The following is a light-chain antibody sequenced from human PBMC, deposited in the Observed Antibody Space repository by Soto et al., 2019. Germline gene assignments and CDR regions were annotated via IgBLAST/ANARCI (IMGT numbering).Light chain of an antibody. J-gene: IGKJ1*01. V-gene: IGKV3-11*01. CDR3: QQRSNWRT. CDR1: QSVSSY. Sequence: EIPLTQSPCTLCLSPGERATLSCLASQSVSSYSDWHHQKPGQAPRLLIYDASNRATGIPARFSGSGSGTDFTLTISSLEPEDFAVYYCQQRSNWRTFGQGTKVDIK. CDR2: DAS.